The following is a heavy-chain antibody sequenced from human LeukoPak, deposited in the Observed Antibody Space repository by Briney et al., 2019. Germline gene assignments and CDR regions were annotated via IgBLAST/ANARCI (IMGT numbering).Heavy chain of an antibody. Sequence: PGGSLSLSCAASGFTFSKYWMLWVGQAPGKGLETVSRINTDGTVTTYADSVKGRFTVSRDNADNTMFLQMNSVRDEDTAVYYCATKQWLAPPPDSWGQGTPVTVSS. CDR2: INTDGTVT. J-gene: IGHJ4*02. CDR1: GFTFSKYW. CDR3: ATKQWLAPPPDS. D-gene: IGHD6-19*01. V-gene: IGHV3-74*01.